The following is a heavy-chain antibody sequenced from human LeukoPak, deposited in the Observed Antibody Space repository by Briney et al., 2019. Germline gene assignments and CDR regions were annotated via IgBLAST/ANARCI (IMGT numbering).Heavy chain of an antibody. CDR3: ARGRIGENFDY. J-gene: IGHJ4*02. CDR2: TSDSGTTI. D-gene: IGHD3-10*01. CDR1: GFIFSSFS. V-gene: IGHV3-48*01. Sequence: GGSLRLSCAASGFIFSSFSMSWVRQAPGKGLEWLSYTSDSGTTIYYADSLKGRFTISRDNAKNSLYLQMNSLRADDTAVYYCARGRIGENFDYWGQGTLVTVSS.